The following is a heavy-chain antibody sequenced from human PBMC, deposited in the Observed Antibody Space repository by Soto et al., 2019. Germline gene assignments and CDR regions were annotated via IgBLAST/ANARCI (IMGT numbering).Heavy chain of an antibody. D-gene: IGHD1-26*01. V-gene: IGHV3-23*01. CDR1: GFTFSSYA. J-gene: IGHJ6*02. CDR2: ISGSGDRT. CDR3: ASGRGRYFCYGMGV. Sequence: EVQLLESGGGLVQPGGSLRLSCAASGFTFSSYAITWVRQAPGKGLEWVSVISGSGDRTYYADSVKGRFTISRDNSKNTLYLQMNSLRAEDTAVYYCASGRGRYFCYGMGVWGQGTTVTVSS.